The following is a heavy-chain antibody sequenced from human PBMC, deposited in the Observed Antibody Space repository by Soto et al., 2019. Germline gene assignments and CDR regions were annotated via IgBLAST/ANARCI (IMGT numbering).Heavy chain of an antibody. CDR1: GFIFSSYA. CDR3: ARDSGIVLVPGTSMDV. D-gene: IGHD2-2*01. J-gene: IGHJ6*02. Sequence: QVQLVESGGGVVQPGRSLRLSCAASGFIFSSYAMHWVRQAPGKGLEWVALISYDGGNEYYADSVKGRFTISRDDSENTLYLQMNGLRAEDTAVYYCARDSGIVLVPGTSMDVWGQGTTVTVSS. V-gene: IGHV3-30-3*01. CDR2: ISYDGGNE.